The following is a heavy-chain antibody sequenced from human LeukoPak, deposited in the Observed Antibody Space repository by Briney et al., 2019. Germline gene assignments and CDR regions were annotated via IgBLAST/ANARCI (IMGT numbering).Heavy chain of an antibody. J-gene: IGHJ5*02. D-gene: IGHD6-19*01. CDR2: IYSGGST. Sequence: GGSLRLSCAASGFTVSSNYMSWVRQAPGKGLEWVSVIYSGGSTYYADSVKGRFTISGDNSRNTLYLQVNSLRVDDTAMYYCAKDSVPSGRPSDWFDPWGQGTLVTVSS. CDR3: AKDSVPSGRPSDWFDP. CDR1: GFTVSSNY. V-gene: IGHV3-53*01.